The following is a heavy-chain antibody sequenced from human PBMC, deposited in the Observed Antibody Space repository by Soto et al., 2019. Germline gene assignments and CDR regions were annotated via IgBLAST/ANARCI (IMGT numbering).Heavy chain of an antibody. Sequence: TLSLTCTVSGGSISSGDYYWSWIRQPPGKGLEWIGYIYYSGSTYYNPSLKSRVTISVDTSKNQFSLKLSSVTAADTAVYYCARGAVYGDPQGDYYYYGMDVWGQGTTVTVSS. J-gene: IGHJ6*02. CDR3: ARGAVYGDPQGDYYYYGMDV. D-gene: IGHD4-17*01. CDR2: IYYSGST. CDR1: GGSISSGDYY. V-gene: IGHV4-30-4*01.